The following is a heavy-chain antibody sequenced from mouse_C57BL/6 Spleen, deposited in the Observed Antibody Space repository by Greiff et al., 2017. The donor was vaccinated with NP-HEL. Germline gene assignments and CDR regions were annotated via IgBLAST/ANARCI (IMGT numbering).Heavy chain of an antibody. V-gene: IGHV5-17*01. Sequence: EVKLEESGGGLVKPGGSLKLSCAASGFTFSDYGMHWVRQAPEKGLEWVAYISSGSSTIYYADTVKGRFTISRDNAKNTLFLQMTSLRSEDTAMYYCARLRLTGAYFDYWGQGTTLTVSS. J-gene: IGHJ2*01. CDR3: ARLRLTGAYFDY. D-gene: IGHD1-2*01. CDR2: ISSGSSTI. CDR1: GFTFSDYG.